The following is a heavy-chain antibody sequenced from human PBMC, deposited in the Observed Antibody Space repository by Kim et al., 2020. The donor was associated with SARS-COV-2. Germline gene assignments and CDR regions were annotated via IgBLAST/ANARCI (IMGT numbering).Heavy chain of an antibody. V-gene: IGHV3-33*01. J-gene: IGHJ4*02. CDR3: ARGRYCSSTSCSDLDY. CDR2: IWYDGSNK. D-gene: IGHD2-2*01. CDR1: GFTFSSYG. Sequence: GGSLRLSCAASGFTFSSYGMHWVRQAPGKGLEWVAVIWYDGSNKYYADSVKGRFTISRDNSKNTLYLQMNSLRAEDTAVYYCARGRYCSSTSCSDLDYWGQGTLVTVSS.